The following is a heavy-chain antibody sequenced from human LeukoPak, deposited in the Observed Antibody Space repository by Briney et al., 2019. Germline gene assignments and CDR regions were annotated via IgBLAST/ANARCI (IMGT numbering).Heavy chain of an antibody. CDR3: ARNIWFGESSDAFDM. Sequence: GASVKVSCKASGYTFTGYYMHWVRQAPGQGLEWMGWINPNSGGTNYAQKFQGRVTMTRDKSIRTAYMELSRLTSDDTAVYYCARNIWFGESSDAFDMWGQGTMVTVSS. CDR2: INPNSGGT. V-gene: IGHV1-2*02. J-gene: IGHJ3*02. D-gene: IGHD3-10*01. CDR1: GYTFTGYY.